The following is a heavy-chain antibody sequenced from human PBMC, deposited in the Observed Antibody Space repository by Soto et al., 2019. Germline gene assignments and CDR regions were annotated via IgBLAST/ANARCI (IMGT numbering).Heavy chain of an antibody. CDR2: INPTGGNT. D-gene: IGHD3-3*01. Sequence: QVHLVQSGAEVKKPGASVKVSCKASGYTFISYYIYWVRQAPGPGLEWMGIINPTGGNTSYAQKFQGRVTMTRDTSTSTVDRELSSLRAEDTAVYYCARAGVDELGSGYHYYYGMDVGGQGTTVSVSS. J-gene: IGHJ6*02. V-gene: IGHV1-46*01. CDR1: GYTFISYY. CDR3: ARAGVDELGSGYHYYYGMDV.